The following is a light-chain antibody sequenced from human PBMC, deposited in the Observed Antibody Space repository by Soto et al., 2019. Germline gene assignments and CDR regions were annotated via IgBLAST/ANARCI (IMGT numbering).Light chain of an antibody. CDR2: DVT. V-gene: IGLV2-8*01. CDR1: SRDVGGYNY. Sequence: QSALTQPPSASGSPGQSVTISCTGTSRDVGGYNYVSWYQQHPGRAPKLMIYDVTKRPSGVLARFSGSTSGNTASLTVSGLQDADEADYYCSSYAGTHVVFGTGTKVTVL. J-gene: IGLJ1*01. CDR3: SSYAGTHVV.